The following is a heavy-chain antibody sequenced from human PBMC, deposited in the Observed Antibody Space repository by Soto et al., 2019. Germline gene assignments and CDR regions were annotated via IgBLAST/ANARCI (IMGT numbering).Heavy chain of an antibody. CDR1: GFTFGNYG. D-gene: IGHD6-6*01. J-gene: IGHJ5*02. CDR3: ARGMGARSLVPHWFDP. V-gene: IGHV3-48*03. Sequence: EVRLVESGGDLVQPGGSLRLSCAASGFTFGNYGINWVRQAPGKGLEWISYISRNGDTTYYAESVKGRFTISRDNAKDSLHLQMNTLRPDDTAVYYCARGMGARSLVPHWFDPWGQGTLVTVSS. CDR2: ISRNGDTT.